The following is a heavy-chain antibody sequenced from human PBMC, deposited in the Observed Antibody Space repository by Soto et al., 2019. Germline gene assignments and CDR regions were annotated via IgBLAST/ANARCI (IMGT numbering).Heavy chain of an antibody. Sequence: QVQLQQWGAGLLKPSETLSLTCAVYGGSFSGYQWSWIRQTPGKGLEWIGEINDSGNINYNPSLKSRVNILRDTPKHQISLKLSSVTAADSAVYYCARGVILWFGELSRRGGYHYYMDVWGKGTTVTGSS. CDR2: INDSGNI. V-gene: IGHV4-34*01. D-gene: IGHD3-10*01. CDR3: ARGVILWFGELSRRGGYHYYMDV. CDR1: GGSFSGYQ. J-gene: IGHJ6*03.